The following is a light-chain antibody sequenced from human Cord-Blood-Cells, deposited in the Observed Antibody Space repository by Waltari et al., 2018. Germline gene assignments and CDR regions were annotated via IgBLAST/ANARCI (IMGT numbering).Light chain of an antibody. CDR2: EVS. CDR1: SSDVGGYNY. J-gene: IGLJ2*01. V-gene: IGLV2-14*01. CDR3: SSYTSSSTLV. Sequence: QSALTQPASVSGSPGQSITISCTGTSSDVGGYNYVSWYQQHPGKAPKLMIYEVSNRTSGVSNRFSGSKSGNTASLTISGRQAEDEADYYCSSYTSSSTLVFGGGTKLTVL.